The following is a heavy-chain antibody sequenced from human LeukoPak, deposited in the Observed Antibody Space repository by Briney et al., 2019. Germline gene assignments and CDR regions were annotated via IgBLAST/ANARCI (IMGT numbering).Heavy chain of an antibody. CDR2: ISAYNGNT. J-gene: IGHJ4*02. Sequence: ASVKVSCKASGYTFTSYGISWVRQAPGQGLEWMGWISAYNGNTNYAQKLQGRVTMTTDTSTSTAYMELRSLRSDDTAVYYCARVYSSSTSCYACGMGYWGQGTLVTVSS. D-gene: IGHD2-2*01. CDR3: ARVYSSSTSCYACGMGY. V-gene: IGHV1-18*01. CDR1: GYTFTSYG.